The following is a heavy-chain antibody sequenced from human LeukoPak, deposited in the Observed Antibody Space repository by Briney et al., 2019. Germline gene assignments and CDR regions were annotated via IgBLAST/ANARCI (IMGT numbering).Heavy chain of an antibody. V-gene: IGHV3-11*05. CDR2: ISSSRSYT. Sequence: GSLRLSCAASGFTFSDYYMSWIRQAPGKGLEWISYISSSRSYTNYPDSVKGRFTISRDTDKNSPYLQMNILSADDPAVYYAARDVVYDSSGYAFDIWGKGIMVTVSS. CDR1: GFTFSDYY. D-gene: IGHD3-22*01. J-gene: IGHJ3*02. CDR3: ARDVVYDSSGYAFDI.